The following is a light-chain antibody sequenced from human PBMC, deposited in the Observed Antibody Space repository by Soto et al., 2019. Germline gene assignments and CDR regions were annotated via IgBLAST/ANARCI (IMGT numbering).Light chain of an antibody. CDR3: QHCDYLPI. Sequence: DIQMTQSPSSLSASVGDRLTITGQASHDITSYLNWYQHKPGKAPKLLIYDASILEAGVPPRFSGSGSGTDFTLTISGLQPEDVATYYCQHCDYLPIFGPGTTVDFK. CDR2: DAS. CDR1: HDITSY. V-gene: IGKV1-33*01. J-gene: IGKJ3*01.